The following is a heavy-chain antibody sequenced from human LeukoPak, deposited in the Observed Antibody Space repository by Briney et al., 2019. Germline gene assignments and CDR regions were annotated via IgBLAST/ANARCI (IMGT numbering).Heavy chain of an antibody. CDR2: INPSGGST. J-gene: IGHJ4*02. CDR1: GYTFTSYY. D-gene: IGHD6-13*01. Sequence: ASVKVSCKASGYTFTSYYMHWVRQAPGQGLEWMGIINPSGGSTGYAQKFQGRVTMTRDTSTSTVYMELSSLRSEDTAVYYCAQQLVKGSFDYWGQGTLVTVSS. CDR3: AQQLVKGSFDY. V-gene: IGHV1-46*03.